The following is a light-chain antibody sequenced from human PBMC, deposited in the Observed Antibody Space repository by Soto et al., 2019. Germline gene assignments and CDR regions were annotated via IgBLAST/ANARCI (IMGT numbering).Light chain of an antibody. CDR1: QGIRND. CDR3: LHDSIYPLT. CDR2: AAS. Sequence: AIQMTQSPSSLSASVGDRVTITCRASQGIRNDLGWYQQKPGKAPKLLVYAASSLQSGVPSRFRGSGSGTDFALTISSLQPEDFATYYCLHDSIYPLTFGGGTKVEI. J-gene: IGKJ4*01. V-gene: IGKV1-6*01.